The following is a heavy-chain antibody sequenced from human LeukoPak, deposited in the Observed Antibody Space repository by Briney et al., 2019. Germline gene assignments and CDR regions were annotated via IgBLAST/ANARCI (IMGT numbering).Heavy chain of an antibody. CDR1: GFTFSSYG. CDR3: AKDRSSSWYRGNWFDP. J-gene: IGHJ5*02. Sequence: GGSLRLSCAASGFTFSSYGMSWVRQAPGKGLEWVSAISGSGGSTYYADSVKGRFTISRDNSKNTLYLQMNSLRAEDTAVYYCAKDRSSSWYRGNWFDPWGQGTLVTVSS. CDR2: ISGSGGST. D-gene: IGHD6-13*01. V-gene: IGHV3-23*01.